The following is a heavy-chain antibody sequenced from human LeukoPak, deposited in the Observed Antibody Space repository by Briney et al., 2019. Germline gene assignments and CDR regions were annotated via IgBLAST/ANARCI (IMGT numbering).Heavy chain of an antibody. CDR1: GGSISSRY. D-gene: IGHD2-2*01. Sequence: PSETLSLTCTVSGGSISSRYWSWIRQPPGKGLEWIGYISYTGSTNYNPSLKSRVTISIDTSKKQFSLKLSSVTAADTAVYYCASPGSTYQLPTHFDYWGQGTLVTVSS. CDR3: ASPGSTYQLPTHFDY. CDR2: ISYTGST. J-gene: IGHJ4*02. V-gene: IGHV4-59*11.